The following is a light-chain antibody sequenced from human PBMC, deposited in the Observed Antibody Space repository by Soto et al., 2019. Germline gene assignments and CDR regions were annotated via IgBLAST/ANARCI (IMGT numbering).Light chain of an antibody. Sequence: QSVLTQPRSVSGSPGQRVTISCTGSSSNIGAGCDVHWYRQLPGPPPKLLLYANNNRPAGVPDRFSASKSGTSASLAITGLQAEDEADYYCQSFDISLSGYVFATGTRVTVL. CDR2: ANN. V-gene: IGLV1-40*01. CDR1: SSNIGAGCD. CDR3: QSFDISLSGYV. J-gene: IGLJ1*01.